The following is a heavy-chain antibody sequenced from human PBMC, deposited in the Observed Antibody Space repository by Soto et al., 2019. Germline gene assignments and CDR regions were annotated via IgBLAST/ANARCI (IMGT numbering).Heavy chain of an antibody. CDR2: IYYSGGT. J-gene: IGHJ6*02. CDR3: ARVSNQDIVVTRGYYGMDV. Sequence: PSETLSLTCTVSGGSISSGGYYWSWIRQHPGKGLEWIGYIYYSGGTYYNPSLKSRVTISVDTSKNQFSLKLSSVTAADTAVYYCARVSNQDIVVTRGYYGMDVWGQGTTVTVSS. CDR1: GGSISSGGYY. V-gene: IGHV4-31*03. D-gene: IGHD2-2*01.